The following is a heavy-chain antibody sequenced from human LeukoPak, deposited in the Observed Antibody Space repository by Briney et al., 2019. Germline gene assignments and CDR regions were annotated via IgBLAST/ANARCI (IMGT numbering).Heavy chain of an antibody. CDR1: GFTFSTYA. CDR3: AVGGEHSGDF. V-gene: IGHV3-23*01. D-gene: IGHD3-10*01. J-gene: IGHJ4*02. CDR2: ISAWGGST. Sequence: PGGSLRLSCAASGFTFSTYAMSCVRQAPGEGLEWVSGISAWGGSTYYADSVKGRFTISRDNSKNTLYMQMSSLRAEDTAVYYCAVGGEHSGDFWGQGTLVTVSS.